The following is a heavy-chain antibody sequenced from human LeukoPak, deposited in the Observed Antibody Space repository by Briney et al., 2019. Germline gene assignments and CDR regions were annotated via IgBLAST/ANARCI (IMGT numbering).Heavy chain of an antibody. J-gene: IGHJ4*02. V-gene: IGHV3-23*01. CDR3: AKEPFGDARPI. CDR2: ISGSGGSGGGS. D-gene: IGHD3-10*01. CDR1: GFTFSSYW. Sequence: GGSLRLSCAASGFTFSSYWMSWVRQAPGKGLEWVSAISGSGGSGGGSYYADSVKGRFTISRDNSKNTLYLQMNSLRAEDTAVYYCAKEPFGDARPIWGQGTLVTVSS.